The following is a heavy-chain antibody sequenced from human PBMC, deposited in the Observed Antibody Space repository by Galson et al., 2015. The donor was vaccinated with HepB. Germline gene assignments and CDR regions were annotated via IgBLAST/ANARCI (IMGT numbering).Heavy chain of an antibody. J-gene: IGHJ3*02. Sequence: ETLSLTCSVSGGPVRTHEDFWGWVRQPPGKGLEWIGMIFYSGNTNYNPSLKSRVSISVDTSKNQLSLSLTSVTAADTGVYYCARGLPNWSLRAFDIWGHGTMVTVSS. CDR2: IFYSGNT. CDR3: ARGLPNWSLRAFDI. V-gene: IGHV4-39*01. CDR1: GGPVRTHEDF. D-gene: IGHD3-10*01.